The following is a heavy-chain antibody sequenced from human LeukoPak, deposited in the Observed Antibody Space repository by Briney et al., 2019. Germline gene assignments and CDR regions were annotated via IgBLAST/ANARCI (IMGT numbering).Heavy chain of an antibody. D-gene: IGHD3-10*01. V-gene: IGHV4-59*01. Sequence: SETLSLTCTVSGGSISSYYWSWIRQPPGKGLEWIGYIYYSGSTNYNPSLKSRVTISVDTSKNQFSLKLSSVTAADTAVYYCARTYYYGSGTFSMGYYGMEVWGQGTTVTVSS. CDR2: IYYSGST. J-gene: IGHJ6*02. CDR1: GGSISSYY. CDR3: ARTYYYGSGTFSMGYYGMEV.